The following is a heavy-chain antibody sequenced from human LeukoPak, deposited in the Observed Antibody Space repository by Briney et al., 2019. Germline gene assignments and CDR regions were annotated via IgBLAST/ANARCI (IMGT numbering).Heavy chain of an antibody. V-gene: IGHV3-11*04. CDR3: AREMLAAVAAQS. J-gene: IGHJ5*02. Sequence: GGSLRLSCAASGFTFSDYYMSWIRQAPGKGLEWVSYISSSGSNIYYADSVKGRFTISRDNAKNSLYLQMNSLRAEDTAVYYCAREMLAAVAAQSWGRGTLVIVSS. D-gene: IGHD6-19*01. CDR1: GFTFSDYY. CDR2: ISSSGSNI.